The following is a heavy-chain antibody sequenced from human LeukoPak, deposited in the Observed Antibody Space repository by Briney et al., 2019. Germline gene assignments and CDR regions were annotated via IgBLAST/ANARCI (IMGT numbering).Heavy chain of an antibody. CDR3: ARDGVWGSYRQGDY. V-gene: IGHV3-21*01. CDR2: ISSSSSYI. J-gene: IGHJ4*02. D-gene: IGHD3-16*02. Sequence: GGSLRLSCAASGFTFSSYSMNWVRQAPGKGLEWVSSISSSSSYIYYADSVKGRFTISRDNAKNSLYLQMNSLRAEDTAVYYCARDGVWGSYRQGDYWGQGTRVTVSS. CDR1: GFTFSSYS.